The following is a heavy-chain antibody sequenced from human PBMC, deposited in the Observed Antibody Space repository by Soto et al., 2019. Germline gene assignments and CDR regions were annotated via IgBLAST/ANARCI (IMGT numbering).Heavy chain of an antibody. D-gene: IGHD1-1*01. Sequence: PSETLSLTCAVYGGFVSSGSYYWSWLRKPPGKGLEWIGEMSHSGGTHFNPSLKSRVTISVDTSKNQFSLKMSSVTAADTALYYCARVERGTATTVVDAFDIWGPGTMVTVSS. CDR1: GGFVSSGSYY. CDR3: ARVERGTATTVVDAFDI. J-gene: IGHJ3*02. V-gene: IGHV4-61*01. CDR2: MSHSGGT.